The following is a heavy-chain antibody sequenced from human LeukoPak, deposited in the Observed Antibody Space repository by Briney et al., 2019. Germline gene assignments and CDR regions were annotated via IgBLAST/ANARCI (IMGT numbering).Heavy chain of an antibody. J-gene: IGHJ4*02. CDR3: ARGFCSSTNCYQGPFDF. V-gene: IGHV3-15*01. CDR1: GFTFSSAW. Sequence: GGSLRLSCAASGFTFSSAWMTWVRQAPGKGLEWVGHIKNKTNGGTTDYAAPVKGRFIISRDDSKNTLYLQMNSLRTEDTAVYYCARGFCSSTNCYQGPFDFRGQGTLVTVSS. CDR2: IKNKTNGGTT. D-gene: IGHD2-2*01.